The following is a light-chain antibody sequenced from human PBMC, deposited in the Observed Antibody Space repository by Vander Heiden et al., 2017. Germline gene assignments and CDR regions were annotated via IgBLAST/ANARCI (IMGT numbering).Light chain of an antibody. CDR1: TSDIGTYNL. V-gene: IGLV2-23*02. CDR3: YSDTSGSSWV. Sequence: QSALTQPASVSGSPGQSITISCTGTTSDIGTYNLVSWYQTHPGQAAKLIIYEVRRRPAVVATRFSVSKAAKTASMTISEHEEEVEADYYYYSDTSGSSWVFGGGTKLTVL. J-gene: IGLJ3*02. CDR2: EVR.